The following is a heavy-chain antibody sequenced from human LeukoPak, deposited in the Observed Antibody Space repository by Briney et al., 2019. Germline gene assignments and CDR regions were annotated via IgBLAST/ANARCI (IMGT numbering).Heavy chain of an antibody. CDR2: ITGNGGDT. CDR1: GLTFSSYG. CDR3: AKDPNGDYLGAFDS. J-gene: IGHJ4*02. V-gene: IGHV3-23*01. D-gene: IGHD4-17*01. Sequence: GGSLRLSCAGSGLTFSSYGMTWVRQAPGKGLEWVAAITGNGGDTRYAHSVKGRFTVSRDNSKNTLYLQMNSLRVEDTAIYYCAKDPNGDYLGAFDSWGQGTLVTVSS.